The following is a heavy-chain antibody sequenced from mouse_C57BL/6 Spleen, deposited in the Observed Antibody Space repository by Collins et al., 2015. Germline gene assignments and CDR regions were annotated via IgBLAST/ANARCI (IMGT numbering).Heavy chain of an antibody. CDR1: GFNIKDYY. CDR3: KHFDY. J-gene: IGHJ2*01. V-gene: IGHV14-4*02. CDR2: IDPENGDT. Sequence: EVQLQQSGAELVRSGASVKLSCTASGFNIKDYYMHWVKQRPEQGLEWIGWIDPENGDTEYAPKFQGKATMTSDTSSNTAYLQLSSLTSEDTAVYYCKHFDYWGQGTTLTVSS.